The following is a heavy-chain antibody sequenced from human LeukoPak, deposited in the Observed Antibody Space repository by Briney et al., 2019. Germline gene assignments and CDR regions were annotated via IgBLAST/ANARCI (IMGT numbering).Heavy chain of an antibody. V-gene: IGHV1-46*01. CDR1: GYTFTSYY. J-gene: IGHJ5*02. Sequence: GASVRVSCKASGYTFTSYYMHWVRQAPGQGLEWMGVINPSGGRTIYAQKFQGRVTMTEDTSTDTAYMELSSLRSEDTAVYYCATDLYLYDNSGENAGWFDPWGQGTLVTVSS. D-gene: IGHD3-22*01. CDR3: ATDLYLYDNSGENAGWFDP. CDR2: INPSGGRT.